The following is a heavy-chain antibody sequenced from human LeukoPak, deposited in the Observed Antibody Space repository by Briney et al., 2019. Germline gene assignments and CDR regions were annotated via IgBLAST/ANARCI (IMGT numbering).Heavy chain of an antibody. CDR3: ARVHEGGWLVIFDY. D-gene: IGHD3-9*01. V-gene: IGHV4-39*07. CDR1: GGSISSTTYD. J-gene: IGHJ4*02. CDR2: GYYTGST. Sequence: PSETLSLTCTVSGGSISSTTYDWGWIRQPPGKGLEWIGSGYYTGSTYYNPSLKSRVTISVDTSKNQFSLKLTSVTAAETAVYYCARVHEGGWLVIFDYWGQGTLVTVSS.